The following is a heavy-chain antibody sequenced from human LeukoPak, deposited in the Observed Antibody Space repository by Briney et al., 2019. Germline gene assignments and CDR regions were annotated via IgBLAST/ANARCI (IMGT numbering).Heavy chain of an antibody. Sequence: SETLSLICTVSGGSIRTGGYYWSWIRQQSGKGLEWIGYIYYSGSTYYNPSLKSRASVSIDTSKNQFSLKLSSVTAADTAVYYCARFQNDGDPRGTFDPWGQGTLVTVSS. CDR2: IYYSGST. D-gene: IGHD4-17*01. CDR3: ARFQNDGDPRGTFDP. CDR1: GGSIRTGGYY. V-gene: IGHV4-31*03. J-gene: IGHJ5*02.